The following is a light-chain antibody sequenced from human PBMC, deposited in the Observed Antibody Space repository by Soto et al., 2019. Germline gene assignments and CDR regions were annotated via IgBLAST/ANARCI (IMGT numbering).Light chain of an antibody. J-gene: IGKJ1*01. CDR1: QSISVS. CDR2: DAS. Sequence: DIQMTQSPSTLSASVGDTVTITCRASQSISVSLAWCPQKPGKAPNPLIYDASTLQGGVPSRFSGSGSGTEFTLTVTSLQPEDFATYFCQQYEKYSTFGHGTKVDIK. CDR3: QQYEKYST. V-gene: IGKV1-5*01.